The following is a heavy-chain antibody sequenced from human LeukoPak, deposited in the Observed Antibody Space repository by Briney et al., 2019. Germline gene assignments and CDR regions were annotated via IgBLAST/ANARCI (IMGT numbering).Heavy chain of an antibody. CDR3: ARDGCSSTSCDYGMDV. D-gene: IGHD2-2*01. V-gene: IGHV3-21*01. Sequence: GSLRLSCAASGFTFSSYSMNWVRQAPGKGLEWVSSISSSSSYIYYADSVKGRFTISRDNAKNSLYLQMNSLRAEDTAVYYCARDGCSSTSCDYGMDVWGQGTTVTVSS. CDR1: GFTFSSYS. CDR2: ISSSSSYI. J-gene: IGHJ6*02.